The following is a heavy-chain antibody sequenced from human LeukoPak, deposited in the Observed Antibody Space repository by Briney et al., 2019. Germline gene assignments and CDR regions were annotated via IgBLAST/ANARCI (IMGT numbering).Heavy chain of an antibody. D-gene: IGHD3-3*01. CDR1: GFTFSSYA. CDR2: IKSKTDGGTT. Sequence: PGGSLRLSCAASGFTFSSYAMHWVRQAPGKGLEWVGRIKSKTDGGTTDYAAPVKGRFTISRDDSKNTLYLQMNSLKTEDTAVYYCTTRSGFWSGSDYWGQGTLVTVSS. V-gene: IGHV3-15*01. CDR3: TTRSGFWSGSDY. J-gene: IGHJ4*02.